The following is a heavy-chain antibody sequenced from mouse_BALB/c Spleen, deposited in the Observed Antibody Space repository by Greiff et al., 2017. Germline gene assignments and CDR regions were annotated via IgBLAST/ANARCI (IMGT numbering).Heavy chain of an antibody. CDR1: GFTFSSYA. CDR3: AREGYYYGSSPYYFDY. Sequence: EVKLMESGGGLVKPGGSLKLSCAASGFTFSSYAMSWVRQTPEKRLEWVASISSGGSTYYPDSVKGRFTISRDNARNILYLQMSSLRSEDTAMYYCAREGYYYGSSPYYFDYWGQGTTLTVSS. V-gene: IGHV5-6-5*01. CDR2: ISSGGST. D-gene: IGHD1-1*01. J-gene: IGHJ2*01.